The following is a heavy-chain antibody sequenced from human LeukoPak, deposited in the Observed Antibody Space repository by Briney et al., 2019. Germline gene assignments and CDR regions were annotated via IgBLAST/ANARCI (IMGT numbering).Heavy chain of an antibody. Sequence: GGSLRLSCAASGFTFSSYAMHWVRQAPGKGLEWVAVISYDGSNKYYADSVKGRFTISRDNSKNTLYLQMNSLRAEDTAVYYCARDETTWTPGYWGQGTLVTVSS. V-gene: IGHV3-30-3*01. CDR2: ISYDGSNK. CDR1: GFTFSSYA. CDR3: ARDETTWTPGY. J-gene: IGHJ4*02. D-gene: IGHD4-17*01.